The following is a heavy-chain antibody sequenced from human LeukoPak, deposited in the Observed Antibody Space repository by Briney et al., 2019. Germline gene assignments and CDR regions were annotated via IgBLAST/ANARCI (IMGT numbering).Heavy chain of an antibody. J-gene: IGHJ2*01. CDR1: SDSISTHS. CDR3: ARRPYWYFDP. CDR2: ISPSGNT. Sequence: SETLSLTCSVSSDSISTHSWSWIRQPAGKRLEWIGHISPSGNTNYNPSLKSRVTMSLDTSKDHFSLKLTSVTAADTAVYYCARRPYWYFDPWGRGTLVTVSS. D-gene: IGHD6-6*01. V-gene: IGHV4-4*07.